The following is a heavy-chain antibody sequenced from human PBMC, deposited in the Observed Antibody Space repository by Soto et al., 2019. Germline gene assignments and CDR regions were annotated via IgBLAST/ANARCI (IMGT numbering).Heavy chain of an antibody. CDR2: MNSDGSNT. V-gene: IGHV3-74*01. CDR3: ATAEVDY. CDR1: GFTFGNSW. Sequence: EGSLRLSCAASGFTFGNSWMHWVRQAPGKGLEWVSRMNSDGSNTNYADSVKGRFTVSRDNAKNTLYLQMNSLRAEDTAVYYCATAEVDYWGPGTLVTVSS. J-gene: IGHJ4*02.